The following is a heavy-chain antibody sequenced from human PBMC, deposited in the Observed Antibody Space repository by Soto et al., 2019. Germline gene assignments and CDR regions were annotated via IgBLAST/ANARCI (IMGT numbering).Heavy chain of an antibody. D-gene: IGHD6-19*01. J-gene: IGHJ4*02. CDR2: VFHTGTT. CDR1: GDSVSSPYW. Sequence: QVQLQESGPGLVKPSGTLSLTCAVSGDSVSSPYWWCWVRQAPGKGLGWIGEVFHTGTTSYNPSLRSRVTISMDKSINQFSLDLSSVTAADTAVYYCARSAGWYAVHSWGPGTLVIVSS. V-gene: IGHV4-4*02. CDR3: ARSAGWYAVHS.